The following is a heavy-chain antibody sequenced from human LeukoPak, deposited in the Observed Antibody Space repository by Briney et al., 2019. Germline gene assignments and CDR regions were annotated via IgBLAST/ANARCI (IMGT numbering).Heavy chain of an antibody. D-gene: IGHD3-22*01. J-gene: IGHJ3*02. CDR3: ASDSSGSGAFDI. Sequence: SETLSLTCTVSGGSISSYSWSRIRQPPGNGLEWIGYIYYSGSTNYNPSLRSRVTISVDTSKNQFSLKLSSVTAADTAVYYCASDSSGSGAFDIWGQGTMVTVSS. V-gene: IGHV4-59*08. CDR2: IYYSGST. CDR1: GGSISSYS.